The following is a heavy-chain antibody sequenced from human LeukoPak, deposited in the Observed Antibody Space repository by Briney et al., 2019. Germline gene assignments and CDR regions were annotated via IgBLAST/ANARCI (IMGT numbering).Heavy chain of an antibody. CDR2: INPTGGST. D-gene: IGHD6-13*01. J-gene: IGHJ4*02. V-gene: IGHV1-46*01. CDR1: GYTFTTYY. Sequence: ASVKVSCKASGYTFTTYYIHWVRQAPGQGLEWMGIINPTGGSTTYAQKFQGRVAMTRDTSTSTVFMEVNSLRSEDTAVYYCALYSSTWYWGQGTLVTVSS. CDR3: ALYSSTWY.